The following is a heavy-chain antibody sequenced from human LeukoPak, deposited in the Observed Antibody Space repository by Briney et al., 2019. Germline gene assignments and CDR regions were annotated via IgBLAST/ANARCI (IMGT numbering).Heavy chain of an antibody. CDR1: GYTFTSYG. J-gene: IGHJ5*02. CDR3: ARHVLAEHWFDP. V-gene: IGHV1-18*01. D-gene: IGHD3-3*02. CDR2: ISAYNGNT. Sequence: ASVRVSCKASGYTFTSYGISWVRQAPGQGLEWMGWISAYNGNTNYAQKLQGRVTMTTDTSTSTAYMELRSLRSDDTAVYYCARHVLAEHWFDPWGQGTQVTVSS.